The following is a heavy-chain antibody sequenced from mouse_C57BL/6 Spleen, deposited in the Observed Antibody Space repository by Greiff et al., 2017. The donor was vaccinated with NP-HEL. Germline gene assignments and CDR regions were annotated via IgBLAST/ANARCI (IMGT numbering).Heavy chain of an antibody. CDR2: ISYDGSN. D-gene: IGHD2-3*01. Sequence: EVKLQESGPGLVKPSQSLSLTCSVTGYSITSGYYWNWIRQFPGNKLEWMGYISYDGSNNYNPSLKNRISITRDTSKNQFFLKLNSVTTEDTATYYCARWDGYYAMDYWGQGTSVTVSS. CDR3: ARWDGYYAMDY. J-gene: IGHJ4*01. V-gene: IGHV3-6*01. CDR1: GYSITSGYY.